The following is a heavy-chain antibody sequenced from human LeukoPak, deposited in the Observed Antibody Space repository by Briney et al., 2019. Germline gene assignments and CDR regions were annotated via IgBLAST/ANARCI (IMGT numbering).Heavy chain of an antibody. Sequence: PGGSLRLSCAASGFTLSDYYMSWIRQAPGKGLEWVSYISSSGSTIYCADSVKSRFTISRDNAKNSLYLQMNSLRAEDTAVYYCARTYSSSWYKTDWFDPWGQGTLVTVSS. J-gene: IGHJ5*02. CDR3: ARTYSSSWYKTDWFDP. V-gene: IGHV3-11*01. CDR2: ISSSGSTI. D-gene: IGHD6-13*01. CDR1: GFTLSDYY.